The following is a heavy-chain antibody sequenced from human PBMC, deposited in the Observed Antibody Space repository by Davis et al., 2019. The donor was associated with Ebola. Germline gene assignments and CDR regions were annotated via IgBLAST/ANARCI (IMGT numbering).Heavy chain of an antibody. J-gene: IGHJ3*01. Sequence: SLKISCAASGFPVNDNDMTWVRQAPGKGLEWVSGISWSSDRKVYAASVKGRFTISRDSAKNSLYLQMNSLRIEDTALYYCVRDYTGSTWSGAFDLWGRGTMVTVSS. CDR3: VRDYTGSTWSGAFDL. D-gene: IGHD6-13*01. V-gene: IGHV3-9*01. CDR2: ISWSSDRK. CDR1: GFPVNDND.